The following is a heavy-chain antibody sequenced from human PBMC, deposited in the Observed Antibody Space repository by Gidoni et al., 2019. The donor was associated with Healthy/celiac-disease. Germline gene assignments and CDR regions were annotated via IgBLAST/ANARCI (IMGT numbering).Heavy chain of an antibody. CDR3: ARDRGHRNSPDAFDI. V-gene: IGHV3-30-3*01. Sequence: QVQLVESGVGVVQPGRSLSLSCAASGFTFSCYVMHWVRQAPGNGLAGVAVLSYDGSNTCYADSVKGRFTISRDNSKNALYLQMNSLGAEDTAVYYCARDRGHRNSPDAFDIWGQGTMVTVSS. D-gene: IGHD1-7*01. CDR1: GFTFSCYV. J-gene: IGHJ3*02. CDR2: LSYDGSNT.